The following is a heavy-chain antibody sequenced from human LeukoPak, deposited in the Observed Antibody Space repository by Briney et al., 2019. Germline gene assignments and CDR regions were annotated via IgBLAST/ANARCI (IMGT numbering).Heavy chain of an antibody. Sequence: ASVKVSCKASGYTFTDYFIHWVRQAPGQGLEWMGWINPASGATLFPQKFLARVTMTRDMSISTVYMDLSGVRSDDTAVYYCARDVAPPGQWLLDYWGQGTLVTISS. D-gene: IGHD6-19*01. J-gene: IGHJ4*02. CDR2: INPASGAT. CDR3: ARDVAPPGQWLLDY. CDR1: GYTFTDYF. V-gene: IGHV1-2*02.